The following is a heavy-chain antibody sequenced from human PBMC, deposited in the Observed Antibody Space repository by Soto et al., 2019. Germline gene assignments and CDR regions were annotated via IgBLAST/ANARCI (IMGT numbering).Heavy chain of an antibody. CDR2: INSDGSST. V-gene: IGHV3-74*01. Sequence: GGSLRLSCAASGFTFSSYWMHWVRQAPGKGLVWVSRINSDGSSTSYADSVKGRFTISRDNAKNTLYLQMNSLRAEDTAVYYCAREIDFPDGDNGAYFDYWGQGTLVTVSS. J-gene: IGHJ4*02. D-gene: IGHD4-17*01. CDR1: GFTFSSYW. CDR3: AREIDFPDGDNGAYFDY.